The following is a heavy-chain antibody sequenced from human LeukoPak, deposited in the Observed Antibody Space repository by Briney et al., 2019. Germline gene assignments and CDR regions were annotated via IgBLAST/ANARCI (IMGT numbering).Heavy chain of an antibody. Sequence: GGSLRLSCAASGFTFSTYGMSWVRQAPGKGLEWVSAISGSGGSTYYADSVKGRFTISRDNSKNTLYLQMNSLRAEDTAVYYCARNLPRYSSGWSGLFVDYWGQGTLVTVSS. CDR2: ISGSGGST. J-gene: IGHJ4*02. CDR3: ARNLPRYSSGWSGLFVDY. V-gene: IGHV3-23*01. D-gene: IGHD6-19*01. CDR1: GFTFSTYG.